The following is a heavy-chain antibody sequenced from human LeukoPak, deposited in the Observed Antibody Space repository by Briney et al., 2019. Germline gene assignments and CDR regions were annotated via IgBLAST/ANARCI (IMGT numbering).Heavy chain of an antibody. Sequence: GGSLRLSCAASGFTFSSYSMNWVRQAPGKGLEWVSSISSSSSYIYYADSVKGRFTISRDNAKNSLYLQMNSLRAEDTAVYYCAMYGDYVGSFDYWGQGTLVTVSS. V-gene: IGHV3-21*01. J-gene: IGHJ4*02. CDR2: ISSSSSYI. D-gene: IGHD4-17*01. CDR3: AMYGDYVGSFDY. CDR1: GFTFSSYS.